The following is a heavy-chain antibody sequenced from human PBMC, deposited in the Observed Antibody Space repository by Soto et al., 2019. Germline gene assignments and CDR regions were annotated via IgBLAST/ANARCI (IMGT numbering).Heavy chain of an antibody. CDR2: INPNSGGT. CDR3: AILPENWNDVENGMDV. Sequence: ASVKVSCKASGYTFTGYYMHWVRQAPGQGLERKGWINPNSGGTNYAQKFQGWVTMTRDTSISTVYMELTRLRSDDTSVYYCAILPENWNDVENGMDVWGQGTTVTVSS. D-gene: IGHD1-1*01. J-gene: IGHJ6*02. V-gene: IGHV1-2*04. CDR1: GYTFTGYY.